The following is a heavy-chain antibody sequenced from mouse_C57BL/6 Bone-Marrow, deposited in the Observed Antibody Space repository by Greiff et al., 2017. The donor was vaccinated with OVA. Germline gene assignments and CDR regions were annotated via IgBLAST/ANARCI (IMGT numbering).Heavy chain of an antibody. V-gene: IGHV5-12*01. CDR1: GFTFSDYY. CDR2: ISNGGGST. Sequence: EVKLVESGGGLVQPGGSLKLSCAASGFTFSDYYMYWVRQTPEKRLEWVAYISNGGGSTYYPDTVKGRFTISSDTAKNTLYLQMSRLKAEDTAEYYCARRYYGSSHWYFDVWGTGTTVTVSS. D-gene: IGHD1-1*01. CDR3: ARRYYGSSHWYFDV. J-gene: IGHJ1*03.